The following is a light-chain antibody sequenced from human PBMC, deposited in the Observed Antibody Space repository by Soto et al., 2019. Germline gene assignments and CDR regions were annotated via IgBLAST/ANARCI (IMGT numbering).Light chain of an antibody. CDR2: TTN. Sequence: VLTQPHSASGTPGQRVTISCSGSSSNIGTSSVHWFQQLPGTAPKLLISTTNQRPSGVPERFSGSKSGTSASLAISGLQSEDEADYYCEAWDDSLNGHVFGTGTKVTVL. CDR1: SSNIGTSS. V-gene: IGLV1-44*01. J-gene: IGLJ1*01. CDR3: EAWDDSLNGHV.